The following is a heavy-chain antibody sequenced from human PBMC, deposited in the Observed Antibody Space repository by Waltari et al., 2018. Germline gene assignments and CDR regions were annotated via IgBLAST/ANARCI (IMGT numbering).Heavy chain of an antibody. Sequence: QVQLQESGPGLVKPSETLSLTCTVSGYSISSGYYWGWIRQPPGKGLEWIGSIYHSGSTYSNPSLKSRVTISVDTSKNQFSLKLSSVTAADTAVYYCARDGYCSGGSCYNWFDPWGQGTLVTVSS. CDR2: IYHSGST. CDR1: GYSISSGYY. CDR3: ARDGYCSGGSCYNWFDP. V-gene: IGHV4-38-2*02. J-gene: IGHJ5*02. D-gene: IGHD2-15*01.